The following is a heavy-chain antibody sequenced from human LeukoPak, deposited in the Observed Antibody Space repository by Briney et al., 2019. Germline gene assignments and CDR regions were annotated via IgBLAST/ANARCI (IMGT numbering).Heavy chain of an antibody. Sequence: SETLSLTCAVYGGSFSGYYWSWIRQPPGKGLEWIGEINHSGSTNYNPSLKSRVTISVDTSKYQFSLKLSSVTAADTAVYYCARRSSSWYRNYYFDYWGQGTLVTVSS. V-gene: IGHV4-34*01. D-gene: IGHD6-13*01. J-gene: IGHJ4*02. CDR3: ARRSSSWYRNYYFDY. CDR1: GGSFSGYY. CDR2: INHSGST.